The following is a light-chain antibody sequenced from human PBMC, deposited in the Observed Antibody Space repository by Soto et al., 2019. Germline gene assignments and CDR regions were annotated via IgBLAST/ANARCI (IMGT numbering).Light chain of an antibody. V-gene: IGKV3-20*01. CDR3: QQYGSSPIT. CDR1: QSVGSS. Sequence: EIVLTHSPATLSLSPVEIATLSCRASQSVGSSLAWYQQKLGQAPRLLIYAASDRATGIPGRFSGSGSGTDFTLTISRLEPEDFAVYYCQQYGSSPITFGQGTRLEIK. J-gene: IGKJ5*01. CDR2: AAS.